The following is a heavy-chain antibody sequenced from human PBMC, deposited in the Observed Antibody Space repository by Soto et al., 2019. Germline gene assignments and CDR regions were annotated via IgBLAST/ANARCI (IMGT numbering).Heavy chain of an antibody. V-gene: IGHV3-30*18. D-gene: IGHD1-26*01. J-gene: IGHJ4*02. CDR1: GFTFSSYG. Sequence: PGGSLRLSCAASGFTFSSYGMHWVRQAPGKGLEWVAVISYDGSNKYYADSVKGRFTISRDNSKNTLYLQMNSLRAEDTAVYYCAKLSGEPPDYWGQGTLVTVSS. CDR3: AKLSGEPPDY. CDR2: ISYDGSNK.